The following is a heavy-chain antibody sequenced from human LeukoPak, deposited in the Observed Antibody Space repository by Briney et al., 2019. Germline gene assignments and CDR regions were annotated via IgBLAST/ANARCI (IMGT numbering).Heavy chain of an antibody. CDR2: ISGSGGST. CDR3: AKETEVGATTD. J-gene: IGHJ4*02. D-gene: IGHD1-26*01. CDR1: GFTFSSYS. V-gene: IGHV3-23*01. Sequence: GGPLRLSCAASGFTFSSYSMNWVRQAPGKGLEWVSAISGSGGSTYYADSVKGRFTISRDNSKNTLYLQMNSLRAEDTAVYYCAKETEVGATTDWGQGTLVTVSS.